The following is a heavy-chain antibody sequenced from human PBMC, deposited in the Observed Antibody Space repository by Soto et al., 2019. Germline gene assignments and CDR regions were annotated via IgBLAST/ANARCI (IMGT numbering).Heavy chain of an antibody. CDR1: GFTFSINS. V-gene: IGHV3-33*01. CDR2: IWYDGINK. J-gene: IGHJ6*02. CDR3: ARDRVQMVDGLDV. D-gene: IGHD2-15*01. Sequence: QVQLVESGGGVVQPGRSLRLSCAASGFTFSINSMHWVRQAPGKGLEWVAVIWYDGINKYYADSVKGRFIISRDNSKNTVYLQMNSLRAEDTAVYYCARDRVQMVDGLDVWGQGTTVTVS.